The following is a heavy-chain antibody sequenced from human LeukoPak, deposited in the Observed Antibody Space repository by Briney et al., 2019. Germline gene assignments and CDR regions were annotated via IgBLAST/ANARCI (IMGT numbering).Heavy chain of an antibody. V-gene: IGHV4-34*01. CDR3: ARGFFARGAPGSWFDP. D-gene: IGHD3-10*01. Sequence: SETLSLTCAVYGGSFSGYYWSWIRQPPGKGLEWIGEINHSGSTNYNPSLKSRVTISIDTSKNQFSLKLSFVTAADTAVYYCARGFFARGAPGSWFDPWGQGTLVTVSS. J-gene: IGHJ5*02. CDR2: INHSGST. CDR1: GGSFSGYY.